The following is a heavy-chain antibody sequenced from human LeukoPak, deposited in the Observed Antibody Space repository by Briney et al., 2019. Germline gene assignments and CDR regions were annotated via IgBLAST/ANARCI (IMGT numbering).Heavy chain of an antibody. CDR3: ASSGYYRPFDY. CDR2: IYYSGST. J-gene: IGHJ4*02. CDR1: GGSISSYY. D-gene: IGHD3-22*01. Sequence: PSETLSLTCTVSGGSISSYYWSWIRQPPGKGLEWIGYIYYSGSTNYNPSLKSRVTISVDTSKNQLSLKLSSVTAADTAVYYCASSGYYRPFDYWGQGTLVTVSS. V-gene: IGHV4-59*01.